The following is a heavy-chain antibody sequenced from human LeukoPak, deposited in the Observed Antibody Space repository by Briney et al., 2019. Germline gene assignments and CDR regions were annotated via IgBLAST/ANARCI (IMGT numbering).Heavy chain of an antibody. Sequence: VASVKVSCKASGYIFTNYYMHWVRQAPGEGLEWMGIINPTGGSTSYAQKFQGRVTMTRDTYTSTVYMEMRSLRSEDTAVYYCARDHYHKIHSVMVTAPEYWGQGTLVIVSS. CDR1: GYIFTNYY. J-gene: IGHJ4*02. CDR3: ARDHYHKIHSVMVTAPEY. V-gene: IGHV1-46*01. CDR2: INPTGGST. D-gene: IGHD2-21*02.